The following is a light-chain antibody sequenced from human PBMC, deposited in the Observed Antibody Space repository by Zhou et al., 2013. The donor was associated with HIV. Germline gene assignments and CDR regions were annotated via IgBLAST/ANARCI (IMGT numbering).Light chain of an antibody. V-gene: IGKV1-39*01. CDR3: QKYDKVPRT. Sequence: DIQMTQSPSSLSASVGDRVTITCRTSQRISNYLNWYQQKPGTAPKLLIYVASSLQSGVPSRFSGSGSGTDFTLTISSLQPEDVGVYYCQKYDKVPRTFGQGTKVEIK. CDR2: VAS. CDR1: QRISNY. J-gene: IGKJ1*01.